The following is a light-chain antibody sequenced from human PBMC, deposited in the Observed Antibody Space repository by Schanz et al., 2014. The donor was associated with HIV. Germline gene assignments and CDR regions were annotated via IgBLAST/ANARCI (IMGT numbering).Light chain of an antibody. J-gene: IGLJ2*01. CDR1: SNDIGAYRY. CDR2: EVT. CDR3: SSSVGSDNLV. V-gene: IGLV2-8*01. Sequence: QSALTQPPSASGSPGQSVTISCTGTSNDIGAYRYVSWYQHHPGRAPRLLIYEVTKRPSGVPGRFSGSKSGNTASLTVSGLQVDDEADYYCSSSVGSDNLVFGGGTKLTVL.